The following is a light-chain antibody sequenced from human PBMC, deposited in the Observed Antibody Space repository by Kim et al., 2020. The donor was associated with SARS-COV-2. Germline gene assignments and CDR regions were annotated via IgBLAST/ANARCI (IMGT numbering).Light chain of an antibody. V-gene: IGLV2-8*01. CDR3: SSYAGSNNLV. CDR1: IRDVGGYNY. CDR2: EVS. J-gene: IGLJ2*01. Sequence: LPAPSPGPWTIRDVGGYNYVSWYQQHPGKAPKLMIYEVSKRPSGVPDRFSGSKSGNTASLTVSGLQAEDEADYYCSSYAGSNNLVFGGGTQLTVL.